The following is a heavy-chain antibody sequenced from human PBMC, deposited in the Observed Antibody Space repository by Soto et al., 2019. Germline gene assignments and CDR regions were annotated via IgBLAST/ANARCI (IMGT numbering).Heavy chain of an antibody. CDR1: GNSFTSYW. V-gene: IGHV5-51*01. CDR2: IYPGDSDT. D-gene: IGHD1-7*01. Sequence: XESLKVSWKCSGNSFTSYWIGLVLQMPGKGLEWMGIIYPGDSDTRYSPSFQGQVTISADKSISTAYLQWSSLKASDTAMYYCARIPDGINGTGTHEMDVWGQGTTVTVSS. CDR3: ARIPDGINGTGTHEMDV. J-gene: IGHJ6*02.